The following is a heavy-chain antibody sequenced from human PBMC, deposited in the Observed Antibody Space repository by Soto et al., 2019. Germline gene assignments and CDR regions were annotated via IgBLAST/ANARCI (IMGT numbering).Heavy chain of an antibody. Sequence: LALTCTVSGGSISSGGYYWSWIRQHPGKGLEWIGYVYYSGSTYYNPSLKSRVTISVDTSKNQFSLKLSSVTAADTAVYYCARGGLVVVVVPAPYGMDVWGQGTTVTVSS. V-gene: IGHV4-31*03. J-gene: IGHJ6*02. CDR1: GGSISSGGYY. CDR2: VYYSGST. D-gene: IGHD2-2*01. CDR3: ARGGLVVVVVPAPYGMDV.